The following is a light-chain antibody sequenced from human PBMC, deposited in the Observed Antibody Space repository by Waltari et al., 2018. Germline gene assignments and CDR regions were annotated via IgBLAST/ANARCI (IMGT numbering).Light chain of an antibody. CDR2: RAS. J-gene: IGKJ2*01. Sequence: DIQMTQSPSPLSASVGDRVTITCRASQNINTWLAWSQQKPGKAPKRLIYRASSLESGVPSRFSGSGSGTEFTLTISSLQPDDFATYYCQQYNSHPYNFGQGTKLEIK. V-gene: IGKV1-5*03. CDR1: QNINTW. CDR3: QQYNSHPYN.